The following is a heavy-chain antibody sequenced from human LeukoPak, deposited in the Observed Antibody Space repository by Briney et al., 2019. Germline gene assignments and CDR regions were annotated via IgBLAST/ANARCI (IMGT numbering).Heavy chain of an antibody. V-gene: IGHV3-21*01. D-gene: IGHD6-6*01. CDR1: GFTVNNNY. Sequence: PGGSLRLSCAASGFTVNNNYMNWVRQAPGKGLEWVSSISSGSTYMYYADSVKGRFTISRDNAQNSMYLQMNSLRAEDTAVYYCGRVGGRSKAAKGDAFDIWGQGTMVTVSS. J-gene: IGHJ3*02. CDR2: ISSGSTYM. CDR3: GRVGGRSKAAKGDAFDI.